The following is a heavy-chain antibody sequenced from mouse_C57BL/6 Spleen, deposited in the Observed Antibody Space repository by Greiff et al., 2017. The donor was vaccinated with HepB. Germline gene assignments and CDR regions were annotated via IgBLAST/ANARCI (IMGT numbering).Heavy chain of an antibody. J-gene: IGHJ4*01. Sequence: QVQLQQPGAELVRPGSSVKLSCKASGYTFTSYWMHWVKQRPIQGLEWIGNIDPSDSETHYNQKFKDKATLTVDKSSSTAYMQLSSLTSEDSAVYYGARRDRLYAMDYWGQGTSVTVSS. CDR2: IDPSDSET. V-gene: IGHV1-52*01. D-gene: IGHD3-3*01. CDR1: GYTFTSYW. CDR3: ARRDRLYAMDY.